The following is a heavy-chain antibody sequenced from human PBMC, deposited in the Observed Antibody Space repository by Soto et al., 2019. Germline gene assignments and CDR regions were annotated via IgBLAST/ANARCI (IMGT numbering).Heavy chain of an antibody. V-gene: IGHV4-30-4*01. CDR3: AIYGSGRSFDY. Sequence: TLSLTCTVSGGSISSYYWSWIRQPPGKGLEWIGYIHYSGSTYYNPSLKSRVTISVDTSKNQFSLKLSSVTAADTAVYYCAIYGSGRSFDYWGQGTLVTVSS. D-gene: IGHD3-10*01. J-gene: IGHJ4*02. CDR2: IHYSGST. CDR1: GGSISSYY.